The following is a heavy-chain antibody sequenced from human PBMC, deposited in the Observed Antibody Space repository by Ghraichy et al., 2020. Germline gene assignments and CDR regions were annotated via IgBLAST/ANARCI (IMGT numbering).Heavy chain of an antibody. D-gene: IGHD5-18*01. CDR3: ATLTSATTMVIV. J-gene: IGHJ4*02. CDR1: GGSISSYY. V-gene: IGHV4-59*01. CDR2: IYDSGIT. Sequence: SETLSLTCTVSGGSISSYYWSWIRQPPGKGLEWIGYIYDSGITKYNPSLNSRVTISLDTSKNQLSLKLSYVTAADTAVYYCATLTSATTMVIVRGQGTLVTVSS.